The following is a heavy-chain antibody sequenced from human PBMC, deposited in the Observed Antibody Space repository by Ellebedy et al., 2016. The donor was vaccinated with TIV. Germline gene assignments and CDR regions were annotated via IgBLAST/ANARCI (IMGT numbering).Heavy chain of an antibody. J-gene: IGHJ4*02. D-gene: IGHD5-12*01. Sequence: GESLKISXKASGYTFTNYWIGWVRQMPGKGLEWMGIIYPGDSDTRYSPSFQGQVTISADKSTTTAYLQWSSLKASDTAMYYCARRGYSGYDLGYWGQGTLVTVSS. CDR2: IYPGDSDT. CDR3: ARRGYSGYDLGY. CDR1: GYTFTNYW. V-gene: IGHV5-51*01.